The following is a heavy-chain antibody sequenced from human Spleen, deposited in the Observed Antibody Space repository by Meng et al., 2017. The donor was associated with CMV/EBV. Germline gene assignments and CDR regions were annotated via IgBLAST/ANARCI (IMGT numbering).Heavy chain of an antibody. Sequence: SCQAPGGPSSRNGITWVRPAPGQGLEWVGWFSAYNGNTKYAQHLQGRVTMTTDTSTTTAYMELRSLRSDDTAVYFCARERFSSSCDYWGQGTLVTVSS. CDR1: GGPSSRNG. V-gene: IGHV1-18*04. CDR3: ARERFSSSCDY. CDR2: FSAYNGNT. J-gene: IGHJ4*02. D-gene: IGHD6-13*01.